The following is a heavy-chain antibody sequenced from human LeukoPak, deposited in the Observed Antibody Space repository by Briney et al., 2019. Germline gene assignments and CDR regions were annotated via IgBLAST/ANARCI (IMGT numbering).Heavy chain of an antibody. CDR1: GGSISSYY. CDR3: ARANWDADWFDP. Sequence: TSETLSLTCTVSGGSISSYYWSWIRQPPGKGLEWIGYIYYSGSTNYNPSLKSRVTISVDTSKNQFSLKLSSVTAADTAVYYCARANWDADWFDPWGQGTLVTVS. D-gene: IGHD7-27*01. V-gene: IGHV4-59*01. CDR2: IYYSGST. J-gene: IGHJ5*02.